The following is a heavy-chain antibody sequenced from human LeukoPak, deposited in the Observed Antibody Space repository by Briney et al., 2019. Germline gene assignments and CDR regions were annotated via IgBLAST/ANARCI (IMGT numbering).Heavy chain of an antibody. CDR3: ARVGRDSFRTSQYYFDY. Sequence: ASGKVFCKASGYTFTSYYMHWVRQAPGQGLEWMGIINPSGGSTSYAQKFQGRVTMTRDTSTSTVYMELSSLRSEDTAVYYCARVGRDSFRTSQYYFDYWGQGTLVTVSS. J-gene: IGHJ4*02. CDR1: GYTFTSYY. CDR2: INPSGGST. V-gene: IGHV1-46*01. D-gene: IGHD2/OR15-2a*01.